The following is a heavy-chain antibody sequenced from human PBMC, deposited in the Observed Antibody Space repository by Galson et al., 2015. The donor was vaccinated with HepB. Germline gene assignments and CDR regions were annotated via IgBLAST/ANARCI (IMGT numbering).Heavy chain of an antibody. CDR1: GYTFTSYG. V-gene: IGHV1-18*04. CDR3: ARDPKVRGVNDPFDI. J-gene: IGHJ3*02. Sequence: SVKVSCKASGYTFTSYGISWVRQAPGQGLEWMGWISPYNGKTNYAQKFQGRVTMTTDTSTTTGYMELRSLGSDDTAVYYCARDPKVRGVNDPFDIWGQGAMVTVSS. CDR2: ISPYNGKT. D-gene: IGHD3-10*01.